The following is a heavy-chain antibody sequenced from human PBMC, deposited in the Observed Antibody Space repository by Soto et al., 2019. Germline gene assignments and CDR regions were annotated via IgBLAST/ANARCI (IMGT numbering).Heavy chain of an antibody. J-gene: IGHJ6*02. CDR1: GGSISSSNW. CDR2: IYHRVST. CDR3: ARDYAGTTPGGLDV. D-gene: IGHD1-7*01. V-gene: IGHV4-4*02. Sequence: QVQLQESGPGLVKPSGTLSLTCAVSGGSISSSNWWSCVRQPPAKGLEWIGEIYHRVSTNYTPSPKRRVTITVDKSKDRCSVKLSSVTAADTAVYDCARDYAGTTPGGLDVCGQGTTVTVSS.